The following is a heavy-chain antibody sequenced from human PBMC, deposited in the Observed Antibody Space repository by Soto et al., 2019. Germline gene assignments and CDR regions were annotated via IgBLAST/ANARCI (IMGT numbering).Heavy chain of an antibody. CDR1: GGIFSTYI. J-gene: IGHJ4*02. CDR3: ARETAGGSEFYVDY. V-gene: IGHV1-69*08. D-gene: IGHD2-15*01. CDR2: IIPSLGIA. Sequence: QVQLVQSGAEVKKPGSSVKVSCKTSGGIFSTYIITWVRQVPGQGLEWMGRIIPSLGIAVYAQRVPGRVNTTADTSTSTPFFELNRLQSEDTAIYYWARETAGGSEFYVDYWGQGTLVTASS.